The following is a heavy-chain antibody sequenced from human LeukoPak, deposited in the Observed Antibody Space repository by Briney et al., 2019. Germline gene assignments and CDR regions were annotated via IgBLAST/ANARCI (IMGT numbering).Heavy chain of an antibody. CDR3: ARVNPLMAPGAIDI. CDR2: IKQDGSAK. CDR1: GFTFSRYW. V-gene: IGHV3-7*01. Sequence: GGSLRLSCAASGFTFSRYWMTWVRQAPGKGLAWVANIKQDGSAKYYMDSVKGRFTISRDNAKNSLYLQMNSLGVEDTAVYYCARVNPLMAPGAIDIWGQGTKVAVSS. J-gene: IGHJ3*02. D-gene: IGHD2-8*01.